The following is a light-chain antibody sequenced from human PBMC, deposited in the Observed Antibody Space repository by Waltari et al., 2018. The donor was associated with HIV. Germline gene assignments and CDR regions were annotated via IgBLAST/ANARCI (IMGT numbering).Light chain of an antibody. CDR1: TSNLGSHS. J-gene: IGLJ3*02. V-gene: IGLV1-47*01. Sequence: QSVLTQPPSVSGTPGQTVTISCSGSTSNLGSHSVYWFQQVPGTAPKLLICRYSQRPSGVPDRFSGSQSGTSASLAISGLRSEDEAYYYCASWDVSLTGRWVFGGGTKLTVL. CDR3: ASWDVSLTGRWV. CDR2: RYS.